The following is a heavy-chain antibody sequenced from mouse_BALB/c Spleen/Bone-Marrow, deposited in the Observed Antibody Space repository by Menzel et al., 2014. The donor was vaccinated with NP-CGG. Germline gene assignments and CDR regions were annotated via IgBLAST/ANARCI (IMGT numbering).Heavy chain of an antibody. Sequence: EVQLVESGGGLVQPGRSLKISCAASGFDFSGFWMGWVRLAPGKGLEWIGEINPDSSTISYTPSLKDRFIISRDNAKNTLYLQMSKVRSEDTALYYCARLGYYGGFAYWGQGTLVTVSA. CDR1: GFDFSGFW. CDR2: INPDSSTI. CDR3: ARLGYYGGFAY. D-gene: IGHD2-3*01. J-gene: IGHJ3*01. V-gene: IGHV4-1*02.